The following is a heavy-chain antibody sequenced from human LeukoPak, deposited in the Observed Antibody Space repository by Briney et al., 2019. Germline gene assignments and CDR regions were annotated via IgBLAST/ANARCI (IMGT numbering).Heavy chain of an antibody. D-gene: IGHD1-1*01. CDR2: MRYDGSNT. J-gene: IGHJ4*02. Sequence: PGGSLRLSCAASGFTFSNYGMHWVRQAPGKGLEWLAFMRYDGSNTHYADSVKGRFTISRDNSKNTLFLQMNSLRAEDTAMYFCAKDLTNWNDGTYFDYWGQGTLVTVSS. CDR1: GFTFSNYG. V-gene: IGHV3-30*02. CDR3: AKDLTNWNDGTYFDY.